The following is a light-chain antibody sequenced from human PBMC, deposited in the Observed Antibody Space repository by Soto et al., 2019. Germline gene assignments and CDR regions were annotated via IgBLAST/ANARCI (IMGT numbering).Light chain of an antibody. V-gene: IGKV1-39*01. J-gene: IGKJ2*01. CDR3: QQTYSIPYT. CDR2: AAS. CDR1: QSISRY. Sequence: DIQMTQSPSSLSASVGDRFTITCRASQSISRYLTWCQQRPGKAPKLLIYAASTLQSEVPSRFTGSGSGTEFTLTISSLQPEDFATYYCQQTYSIPYTFGQGTKVDIK.